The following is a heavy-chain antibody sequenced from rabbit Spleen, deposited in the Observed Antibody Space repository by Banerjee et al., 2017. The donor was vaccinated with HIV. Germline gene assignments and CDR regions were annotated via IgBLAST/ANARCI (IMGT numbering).Heavy chain of an antibody. V-gene: IGHV1S40*01. CDR1: GSSFSSGYD. Sequence: QQLVESGGGLVKPGASLTLTCTASGSSFSSGYDMCWVRQAPGKGLEWIACIGTGVGDTYYANWAKGRFTISKTSSTTVTLQVTSLTAADTATYFCARETWGSTGNYGLWGPGTLVTVS. CDR2: IGTGVGDT. CDR3: ARETWGSTGNYGL. D-gene: IGHD7-1*01. J-gene: IGHJ4*01.